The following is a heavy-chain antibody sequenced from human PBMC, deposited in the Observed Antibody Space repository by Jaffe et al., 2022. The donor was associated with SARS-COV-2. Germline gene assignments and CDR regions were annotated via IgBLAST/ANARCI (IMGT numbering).Heavy chain of an antibody. CDR3: ARDTTGWYSRWGYFDY. Sequence: QVQLQESGPGLVKPSQTLSLTCTDSGGSISSGSYYWSWIRQPAGKGLEWIGRIYTSGSTNYNPSLKSRVTMSVDTSKNQFSLKLSSVTAADTAVYYCARDTTGWYSRWGYFDYWGQGTLVTVSS. J-gene: IGHJ4*02. CDR1: GGSISSGSYY. V-gene: IGHV4-61*02. D-gene: IGHD6-19*01. CDR2: IYTSGST.